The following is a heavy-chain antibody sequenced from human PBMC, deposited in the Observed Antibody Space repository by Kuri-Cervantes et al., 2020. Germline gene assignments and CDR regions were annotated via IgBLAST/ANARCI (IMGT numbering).Heavy chain of an antibody. CDR2: IYPGDSDT. CDR3: ASATGGSYGLGYYYGMDV. D-gene: IGHD5-18*01. CDR1: GYSFTSYW. J-gene: IGHJ6*02. Sequence: GESLKISCKGSGYSFTSYWIGWVRQIPGKGLEWMGIIYPGDSDTRYSPSFQGQVTISADKSISTAYLQWSSLKASDTAMYYCASATGGSYGLGYYYGMDVWGQGTTVTDSS. V-gene: IGHV5-51*01.